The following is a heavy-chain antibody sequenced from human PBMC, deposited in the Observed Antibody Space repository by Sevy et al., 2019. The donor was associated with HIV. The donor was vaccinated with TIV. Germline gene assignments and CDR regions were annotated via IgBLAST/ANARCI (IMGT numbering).Heavy chain of an antibody. CDR3: AREIGGGQQLFSDAFHI. Sequence: SETLSLTCAVYGGSFSGYYWSWIRQPPGKGLEWIGEINHSGSTNYNPSLKSRVTISVDTSKNQFSLNLSSVTAADTAVYYCAREIGGGQQLFSDAFHIWGQGTMVTVSS. J-gene: IGHJ3*02. V-gene: IGHV4-34*01. CDR1: GGSFSGYY. CDR2: INHSGST. D-gene: IGHD6-13*01.